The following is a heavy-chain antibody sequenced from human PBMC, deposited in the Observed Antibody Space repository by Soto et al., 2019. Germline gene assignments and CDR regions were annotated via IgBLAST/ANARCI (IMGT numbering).Heavy chain of an antibody. CDR1: GYTFTSYD. Sequence: ASVKVSCKASGYTFTSYDINWVRQATEQGLEWRGGMNPNSVNTGYAQKFQGRVTMTRNTSISTAYMELSSLRSEDTAVYYCARGVLTRIKQLWLNGGYYYYMDVWGKGTTVTVSS. J-gene: IGHJ6*03. CDR2: MNPNSVNT. D-gene: IGHD5-18*01. CDR3: ARGVLTRIKQLWLNGGYYYYMDV. V-gene: IGHV1-8*01.